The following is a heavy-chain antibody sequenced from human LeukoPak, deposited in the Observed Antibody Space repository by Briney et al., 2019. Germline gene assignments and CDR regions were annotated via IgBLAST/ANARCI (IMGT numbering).Heavy chain of an antibody. CDR1: GFTFSSYA. CDR2: INSDGSST. CDR3: ARGTPYYLIDY. D-gene: IGHD3-10*01. J-gene: IGHJ4*02. V-gene: IGHV3-74*01. Sequence: GGSLRLSCAASGFTFSSYAMSWVRQAPGKGLVWVSRINSDGSSTSYADSVKGRFTISRDNAKNTLYLQMNSLRAEDTAVYYCARGTPYYLIDYWGQGTLVTVSP.